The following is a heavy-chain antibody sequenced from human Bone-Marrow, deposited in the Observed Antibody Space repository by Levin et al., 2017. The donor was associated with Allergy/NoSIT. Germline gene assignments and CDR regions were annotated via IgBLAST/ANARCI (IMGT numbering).Heavy chain of an antibody. V-gene: IGHV1-2*04. J-gene: IGHJ3*02. Sequence: ASVKVSCKASGYTFTGYYIHWVRQAPGQGLEWMGWVNPNSGGTIYAQKFQGWVTMTRDTSFSTAYMEVSRLKSDDTAVYYCARSAAAYDPFDMWGQGTMVTVSS. CDR3: ARSAAAYDPFDM. D-gene: IGHD6-13*01. CDR1: GYTFTGYY. CDR2: VNPNSGGT.